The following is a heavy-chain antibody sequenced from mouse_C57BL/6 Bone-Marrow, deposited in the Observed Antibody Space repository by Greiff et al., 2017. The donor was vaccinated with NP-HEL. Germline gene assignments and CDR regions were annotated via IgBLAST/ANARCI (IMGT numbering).Heavy chain of an antibody. CDR1: GYTFTDYY. D-gene: IGHD2-5*01. CDR3: ARNEAYYSNYWYFDV. J-gene: IGHJ1*03. CDR2: INPYNGGT. V-gene: IGHV1-19*01. Sequence: EVQLQQSGPVLVKPGASVKRSCKASGYTFTDYYMNWVKQSHGKSLEWIGVINPYNGGTSYNQKFKGKATLTVDKSSSTAYMELNSLTSEDSAVYYCARNEAYYSNYWYFDVWGTGTTVTVSS.